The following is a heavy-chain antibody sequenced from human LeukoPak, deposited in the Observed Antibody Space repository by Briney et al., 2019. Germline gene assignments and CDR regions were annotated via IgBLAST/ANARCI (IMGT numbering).Heavy chain of an antibody. V-gene: IGHV3-30*18. J-gene: IGHJ4*02. Sequence: PGGSLRLSCAASGFTFSNSAMSWVRQAPGKGLEWVAVISYDGSNKYYADSVKGRFTISRDNSKNTLYLQMNSLRAEDTAVYHCAKDGRSYSSGWPPFDYWGQGALVTVSS. CDR2: ISYDGSNK. CDR1: GFTFSNSA. CDR3: AKDGRSYSSGWPPFDY. D-gene: IGHD6-19*01.